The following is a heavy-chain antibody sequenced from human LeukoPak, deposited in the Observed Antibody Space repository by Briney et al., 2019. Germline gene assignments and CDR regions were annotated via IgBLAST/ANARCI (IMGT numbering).Heavy chain of an antibody. CDR1: GFTFSSYG. CDR2: IWYDGSNK. Sequence: GSQRLSCAASGFTFSSYGMHWVRQAPGKGLEWVAVIWYDGSNKYYADSVKGRFTISRDNSKNTLYLQMNSLRAEDTAVYYCAKDRSYCSSTSCYPGAFDPWGQGTLVTVSS. D-gene: IGHD2-2*01. V-gene: IGHV3-33*06. J-gene: IGHJ5*02. CDR3: AKDRSYCSSTSCYPGAFDP.